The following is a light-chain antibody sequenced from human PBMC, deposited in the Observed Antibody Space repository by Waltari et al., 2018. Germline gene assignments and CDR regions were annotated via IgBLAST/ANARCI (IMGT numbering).Light chain of an antibody. V-gene: IGLV6-57*01. CDR3: QSYDTNIRV. J-gene: IGLJ3*02. Sequence: YQQLPGSSPSMIIYEDNKRPSGVPDRFSGSIDSSSNSASLTISGLKTEDEADYYCQSYDTNIRVFGGGTKLTVL. CDR2: EDN.